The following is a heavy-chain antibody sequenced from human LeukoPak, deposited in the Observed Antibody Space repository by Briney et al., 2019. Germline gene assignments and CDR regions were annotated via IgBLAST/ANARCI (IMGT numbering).Heavy chain of an antibody. J-gene: IGHJ4*02. V-gene: IGHV3-23*01. CDR2: ISGSGGST. D-gene: IGHD2-2*01. CDR3: AKDGGEVPAAIPYYFDY. CDR1: GFTFSSYA. Sequence: GASLRLSCAASGFTFSSYAMSWVRQAPGKGPEWVSAISGSGGSTYYADSVKGRFTISRDNSKNTLYLQMNSLRAEDTAVYYCAKDGGEVPAAIPYYFDYWGQGTLVTVSS.